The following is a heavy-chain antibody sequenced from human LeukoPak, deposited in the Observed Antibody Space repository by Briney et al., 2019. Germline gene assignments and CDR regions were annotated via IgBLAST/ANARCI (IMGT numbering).Heavy chain of an antibody. CDR2: IIPILGIA. CDR1: GGTFSSYA. V-gene: IGHV1-69*04. Sequence: GASVKVSCKASGGTFSSYAISWVRQAPGQGLEWMGRIIPILGIANYAQKFQGRVTITADKSTSTAYMELSSLRSEDTAVYYCTTDPELLRYFDWLFLTDYWGQGTLVTVSS. J-gene: IGHJ4*02. D-gene: IGHD3-9*01. CDR3: TTDPELLRYFDWLFLTDY.